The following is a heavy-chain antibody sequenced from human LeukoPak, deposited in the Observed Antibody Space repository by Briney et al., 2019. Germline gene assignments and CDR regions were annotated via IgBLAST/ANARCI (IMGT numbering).Heavy chain of an antibody. CDR2: IYSRGRT. V-gene: IGHV4-4*08. D-gene: IGHD6-19*01. CDR1: GFTFSSYW. J-gene: IGHJ4*01. Sequence: PGGSQRLSCAASGFTFSSYWMNWVRQAPGKGLEWIGRIYSRGRTNYNPSLKSRVTISVDTSKNQFSLNLSSVTAAATAVYYCARDIHTSDWTKFADWG. CDR3: ARDIHTSDWTKFAD.